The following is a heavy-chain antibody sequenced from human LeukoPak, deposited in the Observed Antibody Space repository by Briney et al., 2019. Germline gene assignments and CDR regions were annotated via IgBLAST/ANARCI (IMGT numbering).Heavy chain of an antibody. CDR1: GYTFTSYD. D-gene: IGHD6-13*01. V-gene: IGHV1-8*01. CDR2: MNPNSGNT. Sequence: ASVKVSCKASGYTFTSYDINWLRQATGQGLEWMGWMNPNSGNTGYAQKFQGRVTMTRNTSISTAYMELSSLRSEDTAVYYCARGIAAAGGPAYWGQGTLVTVSS. J-gene: IGHJ4*02. CDR3: ARGIAAAGGPAY.